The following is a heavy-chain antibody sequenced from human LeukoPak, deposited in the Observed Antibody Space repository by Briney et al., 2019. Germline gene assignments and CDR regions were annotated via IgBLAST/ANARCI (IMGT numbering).Heavy chain of an antibody. D-gene: IGHD3-3*01. CDR1: GYTFTSYD. CDR3: ARGKDFWSGYYPPYYYYYYMDV. J-gene: IGHJ6*03. Sequence: GASVKVSCKASGYTFTSYDINWVRQATGQGLEWMGWMNPSSGNTGYAQKFQGRVTMTRNTSISTAYMELSSLRSEDTAVYYCARGKDFWSGYYPPYYYYYYMDVWGKGTTVTVSS. V-gene: IGHV1-8*01. CDR2: MNPSSGNT.